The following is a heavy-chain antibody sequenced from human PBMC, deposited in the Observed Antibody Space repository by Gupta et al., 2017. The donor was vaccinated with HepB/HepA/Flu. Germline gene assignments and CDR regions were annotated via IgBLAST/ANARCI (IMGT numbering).Heavy chain of an antibody. CDR1: GGTFSSYA. CDR2: IIPIFGTA. D-gene: IGHD3-10*01. Sequence: QVQLVQSGAEVKKPGSSVKVSCKASGGTFSSYAISWVRQAPGQGLEWMGGIIPIFGTANYAQKFKGRVTITADESTSTAYMELSSLRSEDTAVYYCARAPYYYGSGSYYTHYYYMDVWGKGTTVTVSS. V-gene: IGHV1-69*01. J-gene: IGHJ6*03. CDR3: ARAPYYYGSGSYYTHYYYMDV.